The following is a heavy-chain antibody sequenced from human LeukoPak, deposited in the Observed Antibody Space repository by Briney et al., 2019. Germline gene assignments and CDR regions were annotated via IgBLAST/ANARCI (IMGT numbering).Heavy chain of an antibody. J-gene: IGHJ1*01. CDR1: GFTFSSYA. CDR2: ISYDGSNK. Sequence: PGGSLRLSCAASGFTFSSYAMHWVRQAPGKGLEWVAVISYDGSNKYYADSVKGRFTISRDNSKNTLYLQMNSLRAEDTAVYYSARSLWGDGYFQHWGQGTLVTVSS. D-gene: IGHD3-16*01. CDR3: ARSLWGDGYFQH. V-gene: IGHV3-30*04.